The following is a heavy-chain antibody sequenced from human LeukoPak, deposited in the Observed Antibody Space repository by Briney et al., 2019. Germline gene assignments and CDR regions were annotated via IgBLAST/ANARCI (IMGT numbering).Heavy chain of an antibody. CDR3: GRGRAY. V-gene: IGHV3-48*02. J-gene: IGHJ4*02. CDR1: GFTFSSYS. CDR2: ISSDSTTI. Sequence: GGSLRLSCAASGFTFSSYSMNWIRQAPGKGLEWVSYISSDSTTIYYADSVKGRFTISRDNAKNSLYLQMNSLRDEDTAVYYCGRGRAYWGQGTLVSVSS.